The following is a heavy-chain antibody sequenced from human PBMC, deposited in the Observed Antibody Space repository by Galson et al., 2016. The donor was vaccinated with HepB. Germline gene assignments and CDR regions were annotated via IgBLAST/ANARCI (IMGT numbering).Heavy chain of an antibody. Sequence: SETLSLTCIVSGDSISSLEYYWGWIRQPPGRGLEWIGSIYYSGSTSYNPSLESRVTISVDTSKNQFSLRLGSVTAADTAVYYCATGISVAGKYYYYYMDVWGKGTPVTVSS. J-gene: IGHJ6*03. V-gene: IGHV4-39*01. CDR2: IYYSGST. D-gene: IGHD6-19*01. CDR3: ATGISVAGKYYYYYMDV. CDR1: GDSISSLEYY.